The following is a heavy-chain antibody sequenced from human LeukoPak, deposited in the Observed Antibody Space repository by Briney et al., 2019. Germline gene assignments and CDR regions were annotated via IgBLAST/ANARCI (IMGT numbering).Heavy chain of an antibody. V-gene: IGHV1-3*01. CDR1: GYTFTSYA. CDR2: INAGNGNT. CDR3: ARDRGSGSYIVFDP. D-gene: IGHD3-10*01. Sequence: ASVKVSCKASGYTFTSYAMHWVRQAPGQRLEWMGWINAGNGNTKYSQKFQGRVTITRDTSASTAYMELSSLRSEDTAVYYCARDRGSGSYIVFDPWAREPWSPSPQ. J-gene: IGHJ5*02.